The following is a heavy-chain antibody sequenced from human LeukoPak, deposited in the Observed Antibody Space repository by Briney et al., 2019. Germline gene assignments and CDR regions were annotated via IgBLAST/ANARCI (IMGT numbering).Heavy chain of an antibody. V-gene: IGHV1-8*03. CDR2: MNPNSGNT. CDR1: GYTFTSYD. CDR3: ASGGGHSSPLGAFDI. D-gene: IGHD6-13*01. J-gene: IGHJ3*02. Sequence: ASVKVSCKASGYTFTSYDINWVRQATGQGLEWMGWMNPNSGNTGYAQKFQGRVTITRNTSISTAYMELSSLRSEDTAVYYCASGGGHSSPLGAFDIWGQGTMVTVSS.